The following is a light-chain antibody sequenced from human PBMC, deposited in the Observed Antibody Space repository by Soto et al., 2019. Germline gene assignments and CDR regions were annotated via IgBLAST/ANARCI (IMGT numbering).Light chain of an antibody. Sequence: DIQMTQSPSSLSASVGDRVTITCRASQDIRKYLSWYQQKPGRAPKLLIYGASNLETGVPSRFSGSGYGTDFTFTISSLQPEDIATYYCQHYDNLPPFTFGPGTKVAIK. V-gene: IGKV1-33*01. CDR2: GAS. J-gene: IGKJ3*01. CDR3: QHYDNLPPFT. CDR1: QDIRKY.